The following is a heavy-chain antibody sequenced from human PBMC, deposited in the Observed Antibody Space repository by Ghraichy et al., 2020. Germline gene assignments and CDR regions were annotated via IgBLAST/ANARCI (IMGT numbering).Heavy chain of an antibody. CDR2: IEQDESRR. D-gene: IGHD6-19*01. J-gene: IGHJ4*02. V-gene: IGHV3-7*01. CDR3: TTDSAV. CDR1: GFSFRTSW. Sequence: GGSLRLSCAASGFSFRTSWMGWVRQGPGKGLEWVAQIEQDESRRYYVDSVMGRFIISRDNSKNSLYLYMNSLRVEDTAIYFCTTDSAVWGQGTPVTVTS.